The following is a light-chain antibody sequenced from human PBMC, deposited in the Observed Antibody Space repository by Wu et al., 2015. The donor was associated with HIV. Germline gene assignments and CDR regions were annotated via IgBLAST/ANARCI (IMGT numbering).Light chain of an antibody. CDR1: QSVSAY. Sequence: EIVLTQSPATLSLSPGERVTLSCRASQSVSAYLAWYQQKPGQAPRLLIYDASNRATGIPVRFSGSGSGTDFTLTISSLEPEDFAVYYCQQRSNWPPFTFGPGTKVDIK. J-gene: IGKJ3*01. V-gene: IGKV3-11*01. CDR2: DAS. CDR3: QQRSNWPPFT.